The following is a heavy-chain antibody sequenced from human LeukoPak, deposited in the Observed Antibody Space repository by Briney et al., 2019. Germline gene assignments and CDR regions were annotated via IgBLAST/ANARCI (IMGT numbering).Heavy chain of an antibody. J-gene: IGHJ4*02. CDR2: LSGSGITT. D-gene: IGHD2-21*02. CDR1: GFTFSNSA. CDR3: AKDPPAVYCGGDCYFDY. Sequence: GGSLRLSCAASGFTFSNSAMSWVRQAPGKGLEWVSTLSGSGITTYYADSVKGRFTISRDNSKNTLYLQMNSLRAEDTAVYYCAKDPPAVYCGGDCYFDYWGQGTLVTVSS. V-gene: IGHV3-23*01.